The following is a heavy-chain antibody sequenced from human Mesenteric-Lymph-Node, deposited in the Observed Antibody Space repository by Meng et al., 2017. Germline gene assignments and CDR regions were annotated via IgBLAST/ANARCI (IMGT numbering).Heavy chain of an antibody. CDR2: ISGTGGNT. D-gene: IGHD6-19*01. Sequence: EVRLLESGGGLVQPGGSLRLSCAVSGFIFSDYAMSWVRQAPGKGLEWVAPISGTGGNTYYADSVKGRFTVSRDNSKNTLYLQMNSLRVDDTAVYYCAKMEPGWYVKTWGQGTLVTVSS. CDR3: AKMEPGWYVKT. CDR1: GFIFSDYA. V-gene: IGHV3-23*01. J-gene: IGHJ5*02.